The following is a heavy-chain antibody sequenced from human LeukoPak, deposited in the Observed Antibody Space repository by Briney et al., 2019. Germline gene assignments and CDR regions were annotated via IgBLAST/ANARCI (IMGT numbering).Heavy chain of an antibody. CDR1: GGSISSSSYY. CDR3: TNAGRLDDY. D-gene: IGHD6-13*01. J-gene: IGHJ4*02. V-gene: IGHV4-39*07. Sequence: SETLSLTCTVSGGSISSSSYYWGWIRQPPGKGLEWIGSIYYSGSTYYNPSLKSRVTISVDTSKNQFSLKLSPVTAADTAVYYCTNAGRLDDYWGQGTLVTVSS. CDR2: IYYSGST.